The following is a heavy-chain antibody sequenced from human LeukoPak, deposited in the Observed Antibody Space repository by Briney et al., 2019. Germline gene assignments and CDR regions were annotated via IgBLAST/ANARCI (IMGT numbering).Heavy chain of an antibody. Sequence: QPGGSLRLSCAASGFTFSTYAMSWVRQAPGKGLEWVSVISNSGSSTHYADSVKGRFTISRDNSKNTLYLQMNSLRAEDTAVYYCAKDPLKAHSGSYPTTLDYWGQGTLVTVSS. CDR3: AKDPLKAHSGSYPTTLDY. CDR1: GFTFSTYA. J-gene: IGHJ4*02. D-gene: IGHD1-26*01. V-gene: IGHV3-23*01. CDR2: ISNSGSST.